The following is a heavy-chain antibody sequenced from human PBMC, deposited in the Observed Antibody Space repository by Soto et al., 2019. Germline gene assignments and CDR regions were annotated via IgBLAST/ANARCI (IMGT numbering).Heavy chain of an antibody. CDR3: ARGGPYYYDSSGYSNWFDP. Sequence: SETLSLSCTVSGGSISSYDWSWIRQPPGKGLEWIGYIYYSGSTNYNPSLKSRVTISVDTSKNQFSLKLSSVTAADTAVYYCARGGPYYYDSSGYSNWFDPWGQGTLVTVSS. D-gene: IGHD3-22*01. J-gene: IGHJ5*02. CDR1: GGSISSYD. CDR2: IYYSGST. V-gene: IGHV4-59*01.